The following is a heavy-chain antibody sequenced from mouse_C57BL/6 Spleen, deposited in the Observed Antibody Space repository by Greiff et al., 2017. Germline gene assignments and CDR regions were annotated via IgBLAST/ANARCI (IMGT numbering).Heavy chain of an antibody. V-gene: IGHV1-82*01. D-gene: IGHD2-4*01. J-gene: IGHJ3*01. CDR2: IYPGDGDT. CDR1: GYAFSSSW. Sequence: QVQLQQSGPELVKPGASVKISCKASGYAFSSSWMNWVKQRPGKGLEWIGRIYPGDGDTNYKGKFKGKATLTADKSSSTAYMQLSSLTSEDSAVYFCARHDLAWFAYWGQGTLVTVSA. CDR3: ARHDLAWFAY.